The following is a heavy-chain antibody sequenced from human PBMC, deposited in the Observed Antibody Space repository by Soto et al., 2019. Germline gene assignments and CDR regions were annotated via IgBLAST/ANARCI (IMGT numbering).Heavy chain of an antibody. Sequence: GASVKVSCKASGGTFSSYAISWVRQAPGQGLEWMGGIIPIFGTANYAQKFQGRVTITADKSTSTAYMELSSLRSEDTAVYYCARAMVRGNGSHAYYYYNYGIDVWGQGTTVTVSS. V-gene: IGHV1-69*06. CDR3: ARAMVRGNGSHAYYYYNYGIDV. CDR2: IIPIFGTA. CDR1: GGTFSSYA. J-gene: IGHJ6*02. D-gene: IGHD3-10*01.